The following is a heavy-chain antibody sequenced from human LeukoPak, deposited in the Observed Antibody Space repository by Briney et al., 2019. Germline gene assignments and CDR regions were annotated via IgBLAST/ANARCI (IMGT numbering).Heavy chain of an antibody. CDR3: AAYISGRLEY. D-gene: IGHD6-6*01. CDR1: GFTFSDYY. J-gene: IGHJ4*02. CDR2: MSSTGSNK. V-gene: IGHV3-11*04. Sequence: PGGSLRLSCAASGFTFSDYYMSWIRQAPGKGLEWVSYMSSTGSNKYYTDSVKGRFTISRDNAENSLYLQMNSLRAEDTAVYYCAAYISGRLEYWGQGTLVTVSS.